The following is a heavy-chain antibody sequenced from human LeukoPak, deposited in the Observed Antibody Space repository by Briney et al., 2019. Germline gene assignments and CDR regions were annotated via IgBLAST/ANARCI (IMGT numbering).Heavy chain of an antibody. CDR2: ISYDGSNK. D-gene: IGHD3-3*01. CDR1: GFTFSYNW. J-gene: IGHJ4*02. Sequence: GGSLRLSCEASGFTFSYNWMSWVRQAPGKGLEWVAVISYDGSNKYYADSVKGRFTISRDNSKNTLYLQMNSLRAEDTAVYYCARDDFWSGYSSFDYWGQGTLVTVSP. CDR3: ARDDFWSGYSSFDY. V-gene: IGHV3-30-3*01.